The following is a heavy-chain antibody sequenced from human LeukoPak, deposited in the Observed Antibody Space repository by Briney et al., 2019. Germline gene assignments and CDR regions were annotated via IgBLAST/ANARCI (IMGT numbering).Heavy chain of an antibody. J-gene: IGHJ4*02. CDR1: GYTFTSYY. D-gene: IGHD2-2*02. Sequence: ASVKVSCKASGYTFTSYYMHWVRQAPGQGLEWMGIINPSGGSTSYAQKFQGRVTMTRDTSTSTVYMELSSLRSEDTAVYYCARDRGIVVVPAAIYDYWGQETLVTVSS. CDR2: INPSGGST. CDR3: ARDRGIVVVPAAIYDY. V-gene: IGHV1-46*01.